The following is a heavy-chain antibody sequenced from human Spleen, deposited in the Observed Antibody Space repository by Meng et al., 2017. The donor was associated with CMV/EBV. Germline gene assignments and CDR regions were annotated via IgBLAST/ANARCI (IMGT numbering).Heavy chain of an antibody. D-gene: IGHD6-13*01. CDR2: INPNSGGT. CDR3: ASTGYSSSWPAY. CDR1: GYTFTDYY. J-gene: IGHJ4*02. V-gene: IGHV1-2*02. Sequence: ASVKVSCKASGYTFTDYYMHWVRQAPGQGLEWMGWINPNSGGTNYAQKFQGRVTMTRDTSISTAYMELSRLRSDDAAVYYCASTGYSSSWPAYWGQGTLVTVSS.